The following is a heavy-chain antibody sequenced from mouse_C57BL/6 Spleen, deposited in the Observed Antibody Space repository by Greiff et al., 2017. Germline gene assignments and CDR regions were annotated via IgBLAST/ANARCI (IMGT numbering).Heavy chain of an antibody. Sequence: QVQLQQSGPGLVQPSQSLSITCTVSGFSLTSYGVHWVRQSPGKGLEWLGVIWSGGSTDYNAALISRLSISKDNSKSQVFFKMNSLQADDTAIYYCARKTGYYAMDYWGQGTSVTVSS. J-gene: IGHJ4*01. CDR3: ARKTGYYAMDY. CDR1: GFSLTSYG. V-gene: IGHV2-2*01. CDR2: IWSGGST.